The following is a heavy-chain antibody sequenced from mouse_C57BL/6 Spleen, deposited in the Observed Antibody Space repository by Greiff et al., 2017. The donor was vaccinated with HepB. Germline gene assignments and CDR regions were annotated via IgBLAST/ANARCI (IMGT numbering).Heavy chain of an antibody. D-gene: IGHD2-4*01. CDR1: GYTFTSYW. Sequence: QVQLQQPGAELVKPGASVKMSCKASGYTFTSYWITWVKQRPGQGLEWIGDIYPGSGSTNYNEKFKSKATLTVDTSSSTAYMQLSSLTSEDSAVYYWARNYDYDGYYAMDYWGQGTSVTVSS. J-gene: IGHJ4*01. CDR3: ARNYDYDGYYAMDY. V-gene: IGHV1-55*01. CDR2: IYPGSGST.